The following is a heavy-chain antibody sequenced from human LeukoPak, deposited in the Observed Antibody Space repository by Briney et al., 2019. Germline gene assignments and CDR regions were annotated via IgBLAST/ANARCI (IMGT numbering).Heavy chain of an antibody. J-gene: IGHJ6*03. CDR1: GGTLSSYA. CDR2: IIPIFGTA. V-gene: IGHV1-69*05. Sequence: GSSVKVSCKASGGTLSSYAISWVRQAPGQGLEWMGGIIPIFGTANYAQKFQGRVTITTDESTSTAYMELSSLRSEDTAVYYCARGTGYYYYYYMDVWGKGTTVTVSS. CDR3: ARGTGYYYYYYMDV.